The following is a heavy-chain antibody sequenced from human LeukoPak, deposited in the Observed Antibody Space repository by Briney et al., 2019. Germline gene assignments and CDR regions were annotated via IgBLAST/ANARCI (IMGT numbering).Heavy chain of an antibody. Sequence: PGGSLRLSCAASGFTFTSYAMSWVRQAPGKGLEWVSAISGSGGSTYYADSVKGRFTISRDNSRNTLDLQMNSLRAEDTAVYYCAKERYNWNYGAFDIWGQGTMVTVSS. J-gene: IGHJ3*02. CDR1: GFTFTSYA. CDR3: AKERYNWNYGAFDI. CDR2: ISGSGGST. D-gene: IGHD1-7*01. V-gene: IGHV3-23*01.